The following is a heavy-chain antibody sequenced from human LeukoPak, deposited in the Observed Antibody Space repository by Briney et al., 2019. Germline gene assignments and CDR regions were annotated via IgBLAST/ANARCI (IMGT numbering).Heavy chain of an antibody. CDR1: ELTFSSYW. CDR2: INSDGSIT. V-gene: IGHV3-74*01. D-gene: IGHD3-10*01. J-gene: IGHJ4*02. Sequence: GGSLRLSCAASELTFSSYWMHWVRQAPGKGLVWVSRINSDGSITTYADSVKGRFTISRDNAKNTLYLQMNSLRAEDTAIYYCTRGGVDYWGQGTLVTVSS. CDR3: TRGGVDY.